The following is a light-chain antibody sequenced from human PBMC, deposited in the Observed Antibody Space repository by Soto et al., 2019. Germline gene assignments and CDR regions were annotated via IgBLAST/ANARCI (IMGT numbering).Light chain of an antibody. CDR1: QSISSY. CDR3: QQSYSTPYP. J-gene: IGKJ2*01. V-gene: IGKV1-39*01. Sequence: DIQMTQSPSSLSASVEDRVTITCRASQSISSYLNWYQQKPGKAPKLLIYAASSLQSGVPSRFSGSGSGTDFTLTISSLQPEDFATYYCQQSYSTPYPFGQGTKVDIK. CDR2: AAS.